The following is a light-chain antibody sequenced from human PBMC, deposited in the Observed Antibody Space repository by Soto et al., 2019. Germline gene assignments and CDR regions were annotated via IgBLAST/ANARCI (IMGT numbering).Light chain of an antibody. Sequence: SYELTQPPSVSVAPGQTATISCGGNNVGSKVVHWYQQKPGQAPVLVVYDDTYRPSGIPDRFSGSKSGASASLAIAGLQAEDESDYYCQSYDVTLSHWVFGGGTKLTVL. J-gene: IGLJ3*02. CDR3: QSYDVTLSHWV. CDR2: DDT. V-gene: IGLV3-21*02. CDR1: NVGSKV.